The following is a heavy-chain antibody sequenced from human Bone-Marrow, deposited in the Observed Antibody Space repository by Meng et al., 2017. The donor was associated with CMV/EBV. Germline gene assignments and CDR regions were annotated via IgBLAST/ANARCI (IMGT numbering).Heavy chain of an antibody. D-gene: IGHD6-6*01. J-gene: IGHJ6*02. CDR1: GFTFSSYA. V-gene: IGHV3-53*01. CDR3: ARGSDYYYYGMDV. CDR2: IYSGGST. Sequence: LSLTCAASGFTFSSYAMHWVRQAPGKGLEWVSVIYSGGSTYYADSVKGRFTISRDNSKNTLYLQMNSLRAEDTAVYYCARGSDYYYYGMDVWGQGTTVTVSS.